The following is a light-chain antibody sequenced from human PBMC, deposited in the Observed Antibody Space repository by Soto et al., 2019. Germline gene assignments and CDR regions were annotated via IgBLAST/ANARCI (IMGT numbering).Light chain of an antibody. Sequence: VMTQSPATLSVSPGERATLSCRASQSVGSNLAWYQQKPGQAPRLLIFGASSGATGVPARFSGSGSGTEFTLTINSLQSEDFAVYFCQQYDNLPLTFGPGTKVDIK. CDR3: QQYDNLPLT. J-gene: IGKJ3*01. CDR1: QSVGSN. CDR2: GAS. V-gene: IGKV3-15*01.